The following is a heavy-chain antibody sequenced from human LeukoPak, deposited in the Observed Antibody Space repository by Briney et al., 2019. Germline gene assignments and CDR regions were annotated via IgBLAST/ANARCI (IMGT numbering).Heavy chain of an antibody. Sequence: SETLSLTCTVSGGSITSSSYYWGWIRQPPGKGLEWIGSIYHSGSTYYNPSLKSRVTISVDTSKNQFSLKLSSVTAADTAVYYCVRRGYSSSFDYWGQGTLVTVSS. CDR3: VRRGYSSSFDY. J-gene: IGHJ4*02. V-gene: IGHV4-39*01. CDR2: IYHSGST. D-gene: IGHD6-6*01. CDR1: GGSITSSSYY.